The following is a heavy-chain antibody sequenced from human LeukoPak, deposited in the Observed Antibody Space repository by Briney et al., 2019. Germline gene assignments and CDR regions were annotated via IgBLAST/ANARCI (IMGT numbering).Heavy chain of an antibody. Sequence: SGPTLVNPTQTLTLTCTFSGFSLSTSGVGVGWIRQPPGKTLEWLALIYWNDDKRYSPSLKSRLTITKDTSKNQVVLTMTNMDPVDTATYYCAHRHHGGNSRSPRNYYYYYYMDVWGKGTTVTVSS. V-gene: IGHV2-5*01. CDR3: AHRHHGGNSRSPRNYYYYYYMDV. J-gene: IGHJ6*03. D-gene: IGHD4-23*01. CDR1: GFSLSTSGVG. CDR2: IYWNDDK.